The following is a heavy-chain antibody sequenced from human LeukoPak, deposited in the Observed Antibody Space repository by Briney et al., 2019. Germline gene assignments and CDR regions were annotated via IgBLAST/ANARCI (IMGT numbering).Heavy chain of an antibody. CDR1: GYSISSGHY. V-gene: IGHV4-38-2*02. J-gene: IGHJ4*02. D-gene: IGHD2-15*01. CDR3: ARVVVVAADYGEGYFDY. Sequence: SETLSLTCIVSGYSISSGHYWGWIRQPPGKGLEWIGSIYHSGSTYYNPSLKSRVTISVDTSKNQFSLKLSSVTAADTAVYYCARVVVVAADYGEGYFDYWGQGTLVTVSS. CDR2: IYHSGST.